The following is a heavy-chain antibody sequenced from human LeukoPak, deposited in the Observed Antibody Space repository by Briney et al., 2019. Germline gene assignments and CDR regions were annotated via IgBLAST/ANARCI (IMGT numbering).Heavy chain of an antibody. CDR2: IYHSGST. CDR1: GYSISSGYY. J-gene: IGHJ6*03. CDR3: ARRGSCSSTSCRIHYYYYMDV. D-gene: IGHD2-2*01. V-gene: IGHV4-38-2*01. Sequence: SETLSLTCAVSGYSISSGYYWGWIRQPPGKGLEWIGNIYHSGSTYYNPSLKSRVTISVDTSKNQFSLKLSSVTAADTAVYYCARRGSCSSTSCRIHYYYYMDVWGKGTTVTVSS.